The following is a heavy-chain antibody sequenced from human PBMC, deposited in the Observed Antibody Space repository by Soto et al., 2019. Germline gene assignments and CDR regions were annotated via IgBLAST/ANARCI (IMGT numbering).Heavy chain of an antibody. Sequence: EVQLVESGGGLIQPGGSLRLSCAASGFSVSTNYMTWVRQAPGKGLEWVSVIYSGGSTYYADSVNGRFTISRDNSKNTLHLQMNSLRDEDTAVYYCARGSGSLYYFDFWGRGTLVTVSS. D-gene: IGHD1-26*01. CDR3: ARGSGSLYYFDF. CDR1: GFSVSTNY. J-gene: IGHJ4*02. CDR2: IYSGGST. V-gene: IGHV3-53*01.